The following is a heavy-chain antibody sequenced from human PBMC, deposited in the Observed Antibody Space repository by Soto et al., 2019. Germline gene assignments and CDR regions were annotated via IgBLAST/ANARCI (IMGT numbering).Heavy chain of an antibody. Sequence: QELLVESGGGVVQPGRSLRLSRAACGFTFTSFAFHWVRQAPGQGLEFVAAISYDGANKYYADSVTGRFTISRDSSKNMVSLQMNSLRSEDTAVYYCARDAFDYYASGTYSVWGQGTLVTVSS. J-gene: IGHJ4*02. V-gene: IGHV3-30-3*01. CDR1: GFTFTSFA. D-gene: IGHD3-10*01. CDR3: ARDAFDYYASGTYSV. CDR2: ISYDGANK.